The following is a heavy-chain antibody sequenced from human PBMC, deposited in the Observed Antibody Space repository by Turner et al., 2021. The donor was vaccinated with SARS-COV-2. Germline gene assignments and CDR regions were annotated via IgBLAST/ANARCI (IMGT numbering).Heavy chain of an antibody. CDR1: GFTFSSYG. D-gene: IGHD3-10*01. CDR2: ISYDGSNK. Sequence: QVHLVESGGGVVQPGRSLRLSCAASGFTFSSYGMHWVRQAPGKGLEWVAVISYDGSNKYYADSVKGRFTISRDNSKNSLYLQMNSLRTEDTDLYYCAKDMIRGLVFYYYGMDVWGQGTTVTVSS. J-gene: IGHJ6*02. CDR3: AKDMIRGLVFYYYGMDV. V-gene: IGHV3-30-3*01.